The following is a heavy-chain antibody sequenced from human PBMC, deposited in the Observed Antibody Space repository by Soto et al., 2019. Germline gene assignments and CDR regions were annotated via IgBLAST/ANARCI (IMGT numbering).Heavy chain of an antibody. CDR1: GFTFSSYG. Sequence: GGSLRLSCAASGFTFSSYGMHWVRQAPGKGLEWVAVISYDGSNKYYVDSVKGRFTISRDNSKNTLYLQMNSLRAEDTAVYYCAKERLVRRGMVATDFDYWGQGTLVTVSS. V-gene: IGHV3-30*18. D-gene: IGHD5-12*01. CDR3: AKERLVRRGMVATDFDY. CDR2: ISYDGSNK. J-gene: IGHJ4*02.